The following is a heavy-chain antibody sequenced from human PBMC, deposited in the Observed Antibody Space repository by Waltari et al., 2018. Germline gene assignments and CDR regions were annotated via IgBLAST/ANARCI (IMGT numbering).Heavy chain of an antibody. Sequence: EVQLVESGGDWIQPGGSLGRSCIPSGITRGDTLLFLDSQAPGKGLEWVSVIHSAGSTFYADSVRGRFTVSRDDSQNTVYLQMNFLTTDDTAVYYCARAPTITSVLDYWGQGTLVTVSS. CDR1: GITRGDTL. CDR2: IHSAGST. J-gene: IGHJ4*02. V-gene: IGHV3-53*01. D-gene: IGHD4-4*01. CDR3: ARAPTITSVLDY.